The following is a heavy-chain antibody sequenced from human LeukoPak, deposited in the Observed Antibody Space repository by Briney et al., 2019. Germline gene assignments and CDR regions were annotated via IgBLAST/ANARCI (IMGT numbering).Heavy chain of an antibody. CDR2: ITPNNGGT. Sequence: ASVKVSCKASGYTFTGYYVHWVRKAPGQGLEWMGWITPNNGGTNYAQRLQGRVTMTWDTSITTAYMELSGLTSDDTAVYFRATSFSQIKSSAYYYMDVWGTGTSVTVSS. CDR3: ATSFSQIKSSAYYYMDV. J-gene: IGHJ6*03. CDR1: GYTFTGYY. V-gene: IGHV1-2*02. D-gene: IGHD2/OR15-2a*01.